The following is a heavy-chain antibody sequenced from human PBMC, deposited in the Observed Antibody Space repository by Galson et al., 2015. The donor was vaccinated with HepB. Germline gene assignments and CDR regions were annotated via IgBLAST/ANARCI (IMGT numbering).Heavy chain of an antibody. CDR2: ISAGDAGT. J-gene: IGHJ5*02. V-gene: IGHV3-23*01. Sequence: SLRLSCAASGFTFNSYAMGWVRQAPGKGLEWVSSISAGDAGTYYADSVKGRFTISRDTSKNTLYLQMNSLRVEDTAVYYCAKDRGITKNWFDPWGQGTLVTVSS. CDR1: GFTFNSYA. D-gene: IGHD3-10*01. CDR3: AKDRGITKNWFDP.